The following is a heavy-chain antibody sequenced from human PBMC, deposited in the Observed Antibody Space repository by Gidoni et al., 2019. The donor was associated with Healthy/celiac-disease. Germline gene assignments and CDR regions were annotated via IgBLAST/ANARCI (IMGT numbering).Heavy chain of an antibody. CDR2: ISSSSSYI. CDR1: GFTFSSYS. V-gene: IGHV3-21*01. D-gene: IGHD2-2*02. J-gene: IGHJ4*02. Sequence: EVKLVESGGGMVKPGGSLRLSCAASGFTFSSYSMNWVRQAPGKGLECVSYISSSSSYIYYADSVKGRFTISRDNAKNSLYLQMNSLRAEDTAVYYCARDDVDCSSTSCYIAPRIWGQGTLVTVSS. CDR3: ARDDVDCSSTSCYIAPRI.